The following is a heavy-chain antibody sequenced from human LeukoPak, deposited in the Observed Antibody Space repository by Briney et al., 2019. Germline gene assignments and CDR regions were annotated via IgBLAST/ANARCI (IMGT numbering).Heavy chain of an antibody. V-gene: IGHV3-33*08. Sequence: GGSLRLSCAAPGFTFSSYSMNWVRQAPGKGLEWVAVIWYDGSNKYYADSVKGRFTISGDNSKNTLYLQMNSLRAEDTAVYYCARDLSYYDSSGCFDYWGQGTLVTVSS. CDR2: IWYDGSNK. D-gene: IGHD3-22*01. CDR1: GFTFSSYS. J-gene: IGHJ4*02. CDR3: ARDLSYYDSSGCFDY.